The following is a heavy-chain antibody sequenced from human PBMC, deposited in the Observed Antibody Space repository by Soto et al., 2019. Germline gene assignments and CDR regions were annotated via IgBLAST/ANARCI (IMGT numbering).Heavy chain of an antibody. CDR2: IYSGGST. CDR3: XRGXYSSGWYFDSPLDY. Sequence: EVQLVESGGGLVQPGGSLRLSCAASGFTVSSNYMSWVRQAPXKGLEWXSVIYSGGSTYYADSVKGRFTISRDNSKNTXXXXMXXXXXXXXXXXXXXRGXYSSGWYFDSPLDYWGQGTLVTVSS. D-gene: IGHD6-19*01. V-gene: IGHV3-66*01. J-gene: IGHJ4*02. CDR1: GFTVSSNY.